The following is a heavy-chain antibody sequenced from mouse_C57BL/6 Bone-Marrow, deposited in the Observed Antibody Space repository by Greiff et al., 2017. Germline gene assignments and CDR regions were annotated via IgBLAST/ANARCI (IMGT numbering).Heavy chain of an antibody. Sequence: VQLKESGGGLVKPGGSLKLSCAASGFTFSDYGMHWVRQAPEKGLEWVAYISSGSSTIYYADTVKGRFTISRDNAKNTLFLQMTSLRSEDTAMYYCARLTVRTTVVNYYAMDYWGQGTSVTVSS. J-gene: IGHJ4*01. D-gene: IGHD1-1*01. CDR2: ISSGSSTI. V-gene: IGHV5-17*01. CDR3: ARLTVRTTVVNYYAMDY. CDR1: GFTFSDYG.